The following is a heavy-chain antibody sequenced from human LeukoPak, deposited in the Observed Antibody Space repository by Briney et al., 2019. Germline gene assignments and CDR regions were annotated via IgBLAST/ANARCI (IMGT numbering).Heavy chain of an antibody. Sequence: SETLSLTCTVSGDSVRSGSNYWGWFRLPPGKGLEWIGSIYKTGNTYYNPSLKSRVTISVDTSKNQFSLKLSSVTAADTAVYYCARRVTYYYGSGSYYKNYYYYMDVWGKGTTVTISS. V-gene: IGHV4-39*07. CDR2: IYKTGNT. CDR3: ARRVTYYYGSGSYYKNYYYYMDV. J-gene: IGHJ6*03. CDR1: GDSVRSGSNY. D-gene: IGHD3-10*01.